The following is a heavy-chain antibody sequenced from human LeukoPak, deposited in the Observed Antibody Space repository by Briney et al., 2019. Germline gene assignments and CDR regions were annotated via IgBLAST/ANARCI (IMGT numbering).Heavy chain of an antibody. D-gene: IGHD1-26*01. J-gene: IGHJ6*03. V-gene: IGHV4-39*01. CDR3: ARLSIVGATSSYYMDV. CDR2: INYSGTT. CDR1: GDSFSSSTYY. Sequence: SETLSLNCSVSGDSFSSSTYYRGWIRQPPGKGLEWIGSINYSGTTYYNPSLKIRVAISVDTSKNQFSLRLSSVTVADTAVYYCARLSIVGATSSYYMDVWGKGTTVTVSS.